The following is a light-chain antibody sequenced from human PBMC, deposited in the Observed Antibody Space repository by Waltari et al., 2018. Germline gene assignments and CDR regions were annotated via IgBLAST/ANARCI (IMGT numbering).Light chain of an antibody. V-gene: IGKV1-33*01. J-gene: IGKJ2*01. CDR3: QQYDNLLYT. CDR1: QDISNY. CDR2: DAS. Sequence: DLPITQSTSSLSASVGDRVTITCQASQDISNYLNWYQQKPGKAPKLLIYDASNLETGVPSRFSGSGSGTDFTFTISSLQPEDIATYYCQQYDNLLYTFGQGTKLEIK.